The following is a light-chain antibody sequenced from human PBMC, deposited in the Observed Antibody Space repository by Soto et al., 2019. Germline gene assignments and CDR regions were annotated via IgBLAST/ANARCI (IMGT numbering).Light chain of an antibody. CDR3: QQYNSYSPT. CDR2: DAY. V-gene: IGKV1-5*01. Sequence: DIQMTQSPSTLSASVGDRVTITCRASQRISSWLAWYQQKPGKAPKLLIYDAYSLESGVPSRFSGSGSGTEFTLTSSSLQPDDCATYYFQQYNSYSPTFGHGTKVEIK. J-gene: IGKJ1*01. CDR1: QRISSW.